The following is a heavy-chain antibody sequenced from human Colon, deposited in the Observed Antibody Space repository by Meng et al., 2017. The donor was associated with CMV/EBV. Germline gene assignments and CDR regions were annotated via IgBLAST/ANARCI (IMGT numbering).Heavy chain of an antibody. CDR3: ARAPPYSVSPPDY. V-gene: IGHV3-74*01. D-gene: IGHD1-26*01. J-gene: IGHJ4*02. Sequence: GESLKISCAVSGFTFSNFWMHWVRQGPGQGLVWLSRINNDGSTTTYADSVTGRFTMSRDNAKNTVYLKMNSLSAEDTGVYYCARAPPYSVSPPDYWGQGTLVTVSS. CDR1: GFTFSNFW. CDR2: INNDGSTT.